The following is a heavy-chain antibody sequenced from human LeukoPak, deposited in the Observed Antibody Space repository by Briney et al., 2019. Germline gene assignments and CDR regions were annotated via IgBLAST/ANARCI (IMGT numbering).Heavy chain of an antibody. CDR1: GFTFS. Sequence: GGSLRLSCAASGFTFSSWVRQAPGKGLEWVGRIKSKTDGGTEDYAAPVKGRFTISRDNSKNTLYLQMNSLKTEDTAVYYCTTNITDYYDFWSGYYVFLHQWGQGTLVTVSS. D-gene: IGHD3-3*01. CDR3: TTNITDYYDFWSGYYVFLHQ. CDR2: IKSKTDGGTE. J-gene: IGHJ4*02. V-gene: IGHV3-15*01.